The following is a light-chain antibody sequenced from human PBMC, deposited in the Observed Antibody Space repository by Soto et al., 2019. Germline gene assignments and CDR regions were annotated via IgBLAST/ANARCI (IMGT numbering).Light chain of an antibody. J-gene: IGKJ1*01. CDR2: WTS. CDR1: QSVLYSSNNKNY. V-gene: IGKV4-1*01. CDR3: QQYYITPWT. Sequence: DIVMTQSPDLLAVSLAERATINCRSSQSVLYSSNNKNYLAWYQQKPGQPPKLLIYWTSTRESGVPDRFSGSGSGTEFTLAISSLQAEDVAVYYCQQYYITPWTCGQGTKVEVK.